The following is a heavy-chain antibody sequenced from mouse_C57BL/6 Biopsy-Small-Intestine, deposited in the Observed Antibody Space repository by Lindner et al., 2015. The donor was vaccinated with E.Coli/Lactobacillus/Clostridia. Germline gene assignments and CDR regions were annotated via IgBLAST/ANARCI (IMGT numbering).Heavy chain of an antibody. J-gene: IGHJ4*01. V-gene: IGHV1-7*01. CDR1: GCTFTSYW. CDR3: ARHDYVYYYAMDY. Sequence: VQLQESGAELAKPGASVKLSCKASGCTFTSYWMHWVKQRPGQGLEWIGYINPSSGYTKYNQKFKDKATLTADKSSSTAYMQLSSLTYEDSAVYYCARHDYVYYYAMDYWGQGTSVTVSS. D-gene: IGHD2-4*01. CDR2: INPSSGYT.